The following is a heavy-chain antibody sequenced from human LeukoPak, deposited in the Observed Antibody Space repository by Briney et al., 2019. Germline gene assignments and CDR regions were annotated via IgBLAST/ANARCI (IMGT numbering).Heavy chain of an antibody. J-gene: IGHJ4*02. CDR1: GGSISSGGYY. Sequence: SETLSLTCSVSGGSISSGGYYWTWIRQHPGRGLEWIGYIFYSGSTYYNPSLKGQFTISLDTSKNQFSLKLNSVTVADTAVYYCARTAGVINGFDLWGQGTLVTVSS. V-gene: IGHV4-31*01. CDR3: ARTAGVINGFDL. CDR2: IFYSGST. D-gene: IGHD3-10*01.